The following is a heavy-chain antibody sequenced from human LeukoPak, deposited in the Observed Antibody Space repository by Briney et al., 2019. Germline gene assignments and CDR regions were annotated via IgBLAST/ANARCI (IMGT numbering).Heavy chain of an antibody. CDR2: IDHSGTL. J-gene: IGHJ4*02. CDR3: ARDARDAYYDFWSGYYTDYFDY. CDR1: GGSFSGYY. D-gene: IGHD3-3*01. V-gene: IGHV4-34*01. Sequence: SETLSLTCAVYGGSFSGYYWGWIRQPPGKGLEWIGSIDHSGTLYYNPSPKSRVTISVDTSKNQFSLKLSSVTAADTAVYYCARDARDAYYDFWSGYYTDYFDYWGQGTLVTVSS.